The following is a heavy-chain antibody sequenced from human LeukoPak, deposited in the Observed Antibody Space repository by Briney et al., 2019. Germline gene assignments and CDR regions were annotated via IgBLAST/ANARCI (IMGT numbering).Heavy chain of an antibody. CDR3: ARKGYTGSLRFDY. V-gene: IGHV4-4*02. CDR1: GGSISSSNW. Sequence: SETLSLTYAVSGGSISSSNWWSWVHQSPGKGLEWIGEIYHSGSTNYNPSLKSRVTISVDKSKNQFSLKLTSVTAADTAVYYCARKGYTGSLRFDYWGQGTLVTVSS. J-gene: IGHJ4*02. D-gene: IGHD1-26*01. CDR2: IYHSGST.